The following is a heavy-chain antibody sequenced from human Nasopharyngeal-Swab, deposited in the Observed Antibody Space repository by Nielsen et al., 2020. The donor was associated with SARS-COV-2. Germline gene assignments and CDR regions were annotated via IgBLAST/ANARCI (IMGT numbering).Heavy chain of an antibody. Sequence: GESLKISCAASGFSFIYASMSWVRQAPGKGLEWVGGIKTTAEGGSTDYAAPVNVRFTISRHDSKKKVYLQMTSLKAEDSAVYYCITDPPANRGKRAGVFGYWGQGTLVTVSS. V-gene: IGHV3-15*01. CDR2: IKTTAEGGST. CDR3: ITDPPANRGKRAGVFGY. CDR1: GFSFIYAS. J-gene: IGHJ4*02. D-gene: IGHD3-3*01.